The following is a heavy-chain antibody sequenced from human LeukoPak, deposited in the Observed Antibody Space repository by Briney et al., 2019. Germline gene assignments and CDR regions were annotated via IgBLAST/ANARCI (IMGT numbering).Heavy chain of an antibody. D-gene: IGHD3-10*01. CDR3: ARGPRDGSGSSYFQH. CDR1: GGTFSSYA. J-gene: IGHJ1*01. Sequence: ASVKVSCKASGGTFSSYAISWVRQAPGQGLEWMGGIIPIFGTANYAQKFQGRVTITTDESTSTAYMELSSLRSEDTAVYYCARGPRDGSGSSYFQHWGQGTLVTVSS. V-gene: IGHV1-69*05. CDR2: IIPIFGTA.